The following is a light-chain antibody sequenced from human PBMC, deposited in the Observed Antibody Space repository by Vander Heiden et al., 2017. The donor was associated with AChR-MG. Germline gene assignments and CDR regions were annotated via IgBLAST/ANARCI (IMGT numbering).Light chain of an antibody. CDR3: QAWDSSTVLV. CDR2: QDS. CDR1: KLGDKY. V-gene: IGLV3-1*01. J-gene: IGLJ3*02. Sequence: SSELTQPPSVSVSPGQTASITCSGDKLGDKYACWCQQKPGQSPVLVIYQDSKRPSGIPERFSGSNSGNTATLTISGTQAMDEADYYCQAWDSSTVLVFGGGTKLTVL.